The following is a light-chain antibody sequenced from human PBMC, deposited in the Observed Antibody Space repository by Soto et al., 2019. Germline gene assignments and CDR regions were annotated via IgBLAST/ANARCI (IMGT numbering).Light chain of an antibody. CDR3: QQYNRYSTWA. Sequence: TQMTQSPSTLSASVGDRATITCRASQNVSTWLAWYQHKPRKAPKLLLFDVSNLESGVPSRFGGSGSGTEFTLSISSLQPDDFATYYCQQYNRYSTWAFGQGTKVDIK. CDR1: QNVSTW. J-gene: IGKJ1*01. V-gene: IGKV1-5*01. CDR2: DVS.